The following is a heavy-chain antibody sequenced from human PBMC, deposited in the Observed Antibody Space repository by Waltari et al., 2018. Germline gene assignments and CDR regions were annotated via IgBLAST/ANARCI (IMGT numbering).Heavy chain of an antibody. J-gene: IGHJ4*02. CDR3: VKQRVRASPIFDY. V-gene: IGHV3-23*04. CDR2: ISVGGGTT. CDR1: GFTFSSSA. Sequence: EVQLVESGGGLVQPGGSLKLSCATSGFTFSSSAMTWVRQAPGMGLEWVSDISVGGGTTYYADSGKGRFTISRDNSKNILYLQMNSLRAEDTAFYYCVKQRVRASPIFDYWGLGTLVTVSS. D-gene: IGHD6-25*01.